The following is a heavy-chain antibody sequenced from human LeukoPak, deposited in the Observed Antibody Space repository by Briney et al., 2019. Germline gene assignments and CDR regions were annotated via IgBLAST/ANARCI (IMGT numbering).Heavy chain of an antibody. CDR1: GYTFTGYY. D-gene: IGHD6-19*01. J-gene: IGHJ4*02. V-gene: IGHV1-2*04. CDR2: INPNSGGT. CDR3: ARARIYSSGWYDY. Sequence: GASVKVSCKASGYTFTGYYMHWVRQAPGQGLEWMGWINPNSGGTNYAQKFQGWVTMTRDTSISTAYMELSRLRSDDTAVYYCARARIYSSGWYDYWDQGTLVTVSS.